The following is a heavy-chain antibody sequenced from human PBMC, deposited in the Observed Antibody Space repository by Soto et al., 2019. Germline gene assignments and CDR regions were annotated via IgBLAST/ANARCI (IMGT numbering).Heavy chain of an antibody. CDR3: ARDLKTLTMVRGVIIHPTDAFDI. V-gene: IGHV3-74*01. CDR1: GVTFSSYW. Sequence: HPGGSLRLSCAASGVTFSSYWMHWVRQAPGKGLVWVSRINSDGSSTSYADSVKGRFTISRDNAKNTLYLQMNSLRAEDTAVYYCARDLKTLTMVRGVIIHPTDAFDIWGQGTMVTVSS. D-gene: IGHD3-10*01. CDR2: INSDGSST. J-gene: IGHJ3*02.